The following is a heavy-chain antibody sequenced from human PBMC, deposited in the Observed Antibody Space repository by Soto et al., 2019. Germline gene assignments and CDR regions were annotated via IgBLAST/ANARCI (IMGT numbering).Heavy chain of an antibody. CDR3: VRDLDGSGSYYTDY. CDR1: GYTFSIYG. Sequence: ASVKVSCKASGYTFSIYGINWVRQAPGQGLEWMGWTRPNNGNTKYAQNLQGRVTMTTDASTSTAYMELRSLRPDDTAVYYCVRDLDGSGSYYTDYWGQGTLVTVSS. V-gene: IGHV1-18*01. CDR2: TRPNNGNT. D-gene: IGHD3-10*01. J-gene: IGHJ4*02.